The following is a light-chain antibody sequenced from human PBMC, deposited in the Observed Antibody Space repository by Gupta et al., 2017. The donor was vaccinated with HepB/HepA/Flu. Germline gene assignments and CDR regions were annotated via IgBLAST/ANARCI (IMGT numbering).Light chain of an antibody. CDR2: EVS. CDR1: SSDVGGYNY. J-gene: IGLJ2*01. V-gene: IGLV2-8*01. CDR3: SSYAGSNIL. Sequence: QSALTQPPSASGSPGQSVTISCTGTSSDVGGYNYVSWHQQHPVNTPNIMIYEVSKRPSAVPDRFSGSKSVTTASLTVSGLQAEDEADYYCSSYAGSNILFGGGTKRTVL.